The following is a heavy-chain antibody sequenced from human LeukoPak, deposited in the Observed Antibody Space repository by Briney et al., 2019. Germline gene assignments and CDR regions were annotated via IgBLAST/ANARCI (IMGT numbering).Heavy chain of an antibody. CDR1: EFTVSSNY. CDR3: ARGGDIVGATRSAFDI. Sequence: GGSLRLSCAASEFTVSSNYMSWVRQAPGKGLEWVSIIYSGGSTYYADSVKGRFTISRDNSKNTLYLQMDSLSAEDTAVYYCARGGDIVGATRSAFDIWGQGTVVTVSS. V-gene: IGHV3-53*01. CDR2: IYSGGST. D-gene: IGHD1-26*01. J-gene: IGHJ3*02.